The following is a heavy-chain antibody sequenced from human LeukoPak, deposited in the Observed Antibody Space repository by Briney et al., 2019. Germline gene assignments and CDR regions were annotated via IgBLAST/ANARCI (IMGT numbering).Heavy chain of an antibody. D-gene: IGHD3-10*01. CDR3: AKGLYGSGSYYQIPHCFEY. V-gene: IGHV3-30*02. J-gene: IGHJ4*02. Sequence: PGGSLRLSCAASGFTFSNAGMSWVRQPPGKGLEWVAFIRYDGSNKYYADSVKGRFTISRDNSKNTLYLQMDSLRAEDTAVYYCAKGLYGSGSYYQIPHCFEYWGQGTLVTVSS. CDR2: IRYDGSNK. CDR1: GFTFSNAG.